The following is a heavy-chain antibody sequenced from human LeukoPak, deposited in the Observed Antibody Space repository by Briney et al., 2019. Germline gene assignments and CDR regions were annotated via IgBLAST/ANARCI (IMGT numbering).Heavy chain of an antibody. J-gene: IGHJ6*03. CDR2: ISGSGGYT. CDR1: GFTFSNYA. Sequence: GGSLRLSCAASGFTFSNYAMSWVRQAPGKGLEWVSGISGSGGYTYYADSVKGRFTISRDNSNNTPYLQMNSLRAEDTAVYYCAKDLYCSNTSCYMDVWGKGTTVTVSS. V-gene: IGHV3-23*01. D-gene: IGHD2-2*01. CDR3: AKDLYCSNTSCYMDV.